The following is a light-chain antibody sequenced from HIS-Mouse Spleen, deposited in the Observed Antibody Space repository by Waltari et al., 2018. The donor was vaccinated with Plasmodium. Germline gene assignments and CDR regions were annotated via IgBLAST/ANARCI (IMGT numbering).Light chain of an antibody. Sequence: SYELTQPPSVSVSPGQTARNTCSGDALPKKYAYWYQQKSGQAPVLVIYEDSKRPSGIPEGFSGSSSGTMATLTISGAQVDDEADYYCYSTDSSGNHRVFGGGTKLTVL. J-gene: IGLJ3*02. CDR2: EDS. V-gene: IGLV3-10*01. CDR1: ALPKKY. CDR3: YSTDSSGNHRV.